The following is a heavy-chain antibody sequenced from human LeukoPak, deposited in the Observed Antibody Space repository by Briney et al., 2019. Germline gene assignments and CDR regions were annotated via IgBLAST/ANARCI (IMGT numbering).Heavy chain of an antibody. CDR3: ARDRYYSSGDGGAFDI. J-gene: IGHJ3*02. Sequence: GGSLRLSCAASGFTVSSNCMSWVRQAPGKGLEWVSVIYSGGSTYYADSVKGRFTISRDNSKNTLYLQMNSLRAEDTAVYYCARDRYYSSGDGGAFDIWGQGTMVTVSS. CDR1: GFTVSSNC. V-gene: IGHV3-53*01. CDR2: IYSGGST. D-gene: IGHD6-19*01.